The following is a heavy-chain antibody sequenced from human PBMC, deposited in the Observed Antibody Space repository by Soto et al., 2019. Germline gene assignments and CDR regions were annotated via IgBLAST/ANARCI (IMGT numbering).Heavy chain of an antibody. CDR2: ISSNGGGT. V-gene: IGHV3-64*01. D-gene: IGHD5-12*01. CDR3: ARKTDGYNPYDY. J-gene: IGHJ4*02. Sequence: GGSLRLSCAASGFTFSSYAMHWVRQAPGKGLEYVSAISSNGGGTYYASSVKGRFTISRDNSKNTLYLQMGSLRAEDMAVYYCARKTDGYNPYDYWGQGTLVTVSS. CDR1: GFTFSSYA.